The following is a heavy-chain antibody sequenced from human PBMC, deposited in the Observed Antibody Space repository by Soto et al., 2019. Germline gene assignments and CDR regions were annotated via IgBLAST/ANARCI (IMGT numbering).Heavy chain of an antibody. CDR2: ISSSSYI. CDR3: ARDGTVEYIWGSYHGDAFDI. Sequence: EVQLVESGGGLGKPGRSLRLSCAASGFTFSTYTMNWVRQAPGKGLEWVSSISSSSYIYYADSVKGRFTISRDNAKNSLYLQMNSLRAEDTALYSCARDGTVEYIWGSYHGDAFDIWGQGTMVTVSS. V-gene: IGHV3-21*01. J-gene: IGHJ3*02. CDR1: GFTFSTYT. D-gene: IGHD3-16*02.